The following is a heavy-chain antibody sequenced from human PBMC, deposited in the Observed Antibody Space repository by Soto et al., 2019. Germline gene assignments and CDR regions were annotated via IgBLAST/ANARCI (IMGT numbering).Heavy chain of an antibody. V-gene: IGHV1-46*01. J-gene: IGHJ5*02. CDR1: GYTFTSYY. CDR3: ARVGYDILTGYNWFDP. CDR2: INPSGGST. D-gene: IGHD3-9*01. Sequence: ASVKVSCKASGYTFTSYYMHWVRQAPGQGLEWMGIINPSGGSTSYAQKFQGRVTMTRDTSTSTVYMELSSLRSEDTAVYYCARVGYDILTGYNWFDPWGQGTLVTVSS.